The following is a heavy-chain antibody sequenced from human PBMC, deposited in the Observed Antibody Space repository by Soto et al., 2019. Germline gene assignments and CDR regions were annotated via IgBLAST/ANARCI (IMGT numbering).Heavy chain of an antibody. J-gene: IGHJ5*02. CDR2: IYATGTT. V-gene: IGHV4-4*07. CDR1: GASISGFH. Sequence: SETLSLTCTVSGASISGFHWSWIRKSAGKGLEWIGRIYATGTTDYNPSLKSRVMMSVDTSKKQFSLKLRSVTAADTAVYYCVRDGTKTLRDWFDPWGQGISVTVSS. CDR3: VRDGTKTLRDWFDP. D-gene: IGHD1-1*01.